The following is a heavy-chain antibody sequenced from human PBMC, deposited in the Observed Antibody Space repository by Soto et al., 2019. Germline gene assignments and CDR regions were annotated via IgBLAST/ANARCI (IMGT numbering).Heavy chain of an antibody. D-gene: IGHD3-22*01. CDR2: INAGNGGT. Sequence: ASVKVSCRASGYRVADYGMHWVRQAPGQRLEWMGWINAGNGGTKYSENFQGRVTITRDTSASTVYLGLSSLSSEDTASYYCARTGHSGSYDFWGQGTLVTVSS. CDR3: ARTGHSGSYDF. CDR1: GYRVADYG. V-gene: IGHV1-3*01. J-gene: IGHJ4*02.